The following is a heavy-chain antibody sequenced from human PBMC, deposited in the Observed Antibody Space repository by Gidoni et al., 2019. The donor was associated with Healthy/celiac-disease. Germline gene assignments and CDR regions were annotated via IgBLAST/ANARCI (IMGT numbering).Heavy chain of an antibody. D-gene: IGHD3-10*01. J-gene: IGHJ4*02. CDR2: IKSKTDGGTT. CDR3: TTDPPYYGSGTPLW. V-gene: IGHV3-15*01. Sequence: EVQLVESGGGLVKPGGSLRLSCAASGFTFSNAWMSWVRQAPGKGLEWVGRIKSKTDGGTTDYAAPVKGRFTISRDDSKNTLYLQMNSLKTEDTAVYYCTTDPPYYGSGTPLWWGQGTLVTVSS. CDR1: GFTFSNAW.